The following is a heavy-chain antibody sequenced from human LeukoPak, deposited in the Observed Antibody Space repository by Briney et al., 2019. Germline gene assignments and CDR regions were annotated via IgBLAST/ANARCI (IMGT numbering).Heavy chain of an antibody. J-gene: IGHJ4*02. CDR2: IYSSGST. CDR1: GGSIRGGGYY. Sequence: SQTLSLTCTVPGGSIRGGGYYWSWFRQHPGMGLEWIGYIYSSGSTSYKPSLKSRVTISLDTSENQFSLKLTSVTAADTAVYYCARASHYDSSGLYFDYWGQGTLVTVSS. V-gene: IGHV4-31*03. D-gene: IGHD3-22*01. CDR3: ARASHYDSSGLYFDY.